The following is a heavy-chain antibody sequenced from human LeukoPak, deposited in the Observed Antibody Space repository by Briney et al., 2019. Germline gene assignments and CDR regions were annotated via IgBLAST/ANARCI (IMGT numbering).Heavy chain of an antibody. J-gene: IGHJ4*02. Sequence: SQTLSLTCTVSGGSISSGGYYWCWIRQHPGTGLEWIGYIYYSGSTYYNPSLKSRVTISVDTSKNQFSLKLSSVTAADTAVYYCAGSSGPPFDYWGQGTLVTVSS. V-gene: IGHV4-31*03. CDR2: IYYSGST. D-gene: IGHD3-22*01. CDR1: GGSISSGGYY. CDR3: AGSSGPPFDY.